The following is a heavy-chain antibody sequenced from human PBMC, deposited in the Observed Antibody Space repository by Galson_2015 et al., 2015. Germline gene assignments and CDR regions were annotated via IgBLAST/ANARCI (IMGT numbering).Heavy chain of an antibody. D-gene: IGHD3-22*01. V-gene: IGHV5-10-1*01. Sequence: QSGAEVKKPGESLRISFKGSGYSFTSYWISWVRQMPGKGLEWMGRIDPSDSYTNYSPSFQGHVTISADKSISTAYLQWSSLKASDTAMYYCASHHDYYDSSGYCFDYWGQGTLVTVSS. CDR1: GYSFTSYW. CDR2: IDPSDSYT. J-gene: IGHJ4*02. CDR3: ASHHDYYDSSGYCFDY.